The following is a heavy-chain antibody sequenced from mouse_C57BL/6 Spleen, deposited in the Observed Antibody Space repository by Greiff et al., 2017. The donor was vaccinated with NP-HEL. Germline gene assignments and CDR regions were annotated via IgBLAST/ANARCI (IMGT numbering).Heavy chain of an antibody. Sequence: QVQLQQPGAELVKPGASVKMSCKAFGYTFTSYWITWVKQRPGQGLEWIGDIYPGSGSTNYNEKFKSKATLTVDTSSSTAYMQLSSLTSEDSAVYYCARGNYGNYGGIDYWGQGTTLTVSS. J-gene: IGHJ2*01. CDR3: ARGNYGNYGGIDY. D-gene: IGHD2-1*01. V-gene: IGHV1-55*01. CDR1: GYTFTSYW. CDR2: IYPGSGST.